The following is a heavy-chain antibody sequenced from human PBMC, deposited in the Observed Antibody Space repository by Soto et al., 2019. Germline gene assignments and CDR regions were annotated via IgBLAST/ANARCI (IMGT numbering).Heavy chain of an antibody. CDR1: GYTFTSYG. CDR3: ARALNLIQRPTPGLNWFDP. J-gene: IGHJ5*02. V-gene: IGHV1-18*01. Sequence: VASVTVSCKASGYTFTSYGISWVRQAPGQGLEWMGWISAYNGNTNYAQKLQGRVTMTTDTSTSTAYMELRSLRSDDTAVYYCARALNLIQRPTPGLNWFDPWGQGTLVTVSS. D-gene: IGHD2-8*01. CDR2: ISAYNGNT.